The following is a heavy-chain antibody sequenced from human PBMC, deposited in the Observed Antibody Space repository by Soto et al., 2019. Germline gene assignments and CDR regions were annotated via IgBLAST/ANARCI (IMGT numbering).Heavy chain of an antibody. CDR1: GDSISSGGYY. Sequence: TLSLTCTVSGDSISSGGYYWSWIRQHPGKGLEWIGYIYYSGSTYYNPSLKSRVTISVDTSKNQISLKLSSVTAADTAVYYCACIFSGGYGYGFYYYGMDVWGQGTTVTVSS. CDR3: ACIFSGGYGYGFYYYGMDV. J-gene: IGHJ6*02. CDR2: IYYSGST. D-gene: IGHD5-18*01. V-gene: IGHV4-31*03.